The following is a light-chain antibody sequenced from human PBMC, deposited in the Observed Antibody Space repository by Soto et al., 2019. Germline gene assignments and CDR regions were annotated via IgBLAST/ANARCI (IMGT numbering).Light chain of an antibody. V-gene: IGKV1-12*01. CDR1: QGINKW. CDR3: QQANSFPLT. CDR2: AAS. J-gene: IGKJ4*01. Sequence: DIQMTQSPSSVSAAVGDRVTITCRASQGINKWLAWYQQKPGKAPQLLISAASTLRRGVPSRFSGRGSGTDFILTISNLQPEDFATYFCQQANSFPLTFGGGTKVDIK.